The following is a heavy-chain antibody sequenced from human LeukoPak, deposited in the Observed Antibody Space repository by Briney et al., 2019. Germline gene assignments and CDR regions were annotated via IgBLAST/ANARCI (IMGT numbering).Heavy chain of an antibody. CDR1: GFTFSSYA. V-gene: IGHV3-23*01. CDR3: AKGPYSGFS. CDR2: IGGSGGGT. Sequence: PGGSLRLSCAASGFTFSSYAMSWVRQAPGKGLEWVSSIGGSGGGTYYADSVKGRFTISRDNSKNTLYLQMNSLRAKDTAVYYCAKGPYSGFSWGQGTLVTVSS. J-gene: IGHJ5*02. D-gene: IGHD1-26*01.